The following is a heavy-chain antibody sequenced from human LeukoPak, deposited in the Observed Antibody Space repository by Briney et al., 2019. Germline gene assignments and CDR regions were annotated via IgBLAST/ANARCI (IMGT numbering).Heavy chain of an antibody. CDR3: ARASHLGELSLDY. CDR2: ISYSGTT. J-gene: IGHJ4*02. V-gene: IGHV4-31*03. Sequence: SETLSLTCTLSVGSITIVGHYWSWIRQHPGKGLEWIGYISYSGTTYNNPSLKSRVTISLGTSKNQFSLQLSSVTAADTAVYYCARASHLGELSLDYWGQGTLVTVSS. CDR1: VGSITIVGHY. D-gene: IGHD3-16*02.